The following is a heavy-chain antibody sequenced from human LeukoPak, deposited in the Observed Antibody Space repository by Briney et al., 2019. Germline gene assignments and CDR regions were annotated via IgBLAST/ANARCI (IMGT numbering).Heavy chain of an antibody. D-gene: IGHD3-10*01. J-gene: IGHJ4*02. CDR1: GYTFTGYY. CDR3: ARDLPLGGSGSYCPY. Sequence: GASVKVSCKASGYTFTGYYMHWVRQAPGQGLEWMGWVNPNSGGTNYAQKFQGRVTMTRDTSISTAYMELSRLRSDDTAVYYCARDLPLGGSGSYCPYWGQGTLVTVSS. CDR2: VNPNSGGT. V-gene: IGHV1-2*02.